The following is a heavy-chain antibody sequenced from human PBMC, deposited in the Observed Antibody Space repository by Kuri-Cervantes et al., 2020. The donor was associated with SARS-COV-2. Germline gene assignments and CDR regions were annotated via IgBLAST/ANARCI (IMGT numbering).Heavy chain of an antibody. CDR1: GYTFTSYY. Sequence: ASVKVSCKASGYTFTSYYMHWVRQAPGQGLEWMGIINPSGGSTSYAQKFQGRVTTTRDTSTSTVYMELSSLSSEDTAVYYCARSPSNGDYDGWFDYWGQGTLVTVSS. CDR3: ARSPSNGDYDGWFDY. V-gene: IGHV1-46*01. CDR2: INPSGGST. D-gene: IGHD4-17*01. J-gene: IGHJ4*02.